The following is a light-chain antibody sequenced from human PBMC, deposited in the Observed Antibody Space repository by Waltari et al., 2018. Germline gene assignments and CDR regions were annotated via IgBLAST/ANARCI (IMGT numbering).Light chain of an antibody. V-gene: IGKV3-15*01. CDR1: QSIGSN. CDR2: GAS. J-gene: IGKJ1*01. CDR3: QQYNNWPET. Sequence: DIVMTQSPATLSVSPGERATLSCMASQSIGSNLAWYQHKPGPAPRFLIYGASARATGIPVRFSGSGSGTEFTLTISSLQSADFAVYFCQQYNNWPETFGQGTKVEIK.